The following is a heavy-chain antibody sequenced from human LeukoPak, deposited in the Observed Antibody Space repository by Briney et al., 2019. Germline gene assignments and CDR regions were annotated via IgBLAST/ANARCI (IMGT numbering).Heavy chain of an antibody. CDR3: ARLAMVRGVIIMRFDY. V-gene: IGHV4-34*01. CDR1: GGSFSGYY. J-gene: IGHJ4*02. Sequence: SETLSLTCAAYGGSFSGYYWSWIRQPPGKGLEWIGEINHSGSTNYNPSLKSRVTISVDTSKNQFSLKLSSVTAADTAVYYCARLAMVRGVIIMRFDYWGQGTLVTVSS. D-gene: IGHD3-10*01. CDR2: INHSGST.